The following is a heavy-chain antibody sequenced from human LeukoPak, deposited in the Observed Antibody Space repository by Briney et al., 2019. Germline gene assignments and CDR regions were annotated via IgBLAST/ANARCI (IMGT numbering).Heavy chain of an antibody. V-gene: IGHV3-48*03. Sequence: PGGSETLSCTACIFIFYSYEMNRLPQAPGRGVVWVSYISSSGSTIYYADSVKGRFTISRDNAKNSLYLQMNSLRAGDTAVYYCARVNSNYYYRGMDVWGKGTTVTVSS. D-gene: IGHD2-21*01. CDR2: ISSSGSTI. J-gene: IGHJ6*01. CDR3: ARVNSNYYYRGMDV. CDR1: IFIFYSYE.